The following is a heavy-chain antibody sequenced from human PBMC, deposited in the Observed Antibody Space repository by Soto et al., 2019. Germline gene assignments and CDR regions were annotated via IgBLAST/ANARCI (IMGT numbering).Heavy chain of an antibody. V-gene: IGHV5-10-1*01. Sequence: EVQLVQSGAEVKKPGESLRISCKGSGYSFTSYWISWVCQMPGKGLEWMGRIDHSDSYTNYSPSFQGHVTISADKSISTAYLQWSSLTASDTAMYYCASLQAAAGDNDPTFDYWGQGTLVTVSS. CDR1: GYSFTSYW. D-gene: IGHD6-13*01. CDR3: ASLQAAAGDNDPTFDY. CDR2: IDHSDSYT. J-gene: IGHJ4*02.